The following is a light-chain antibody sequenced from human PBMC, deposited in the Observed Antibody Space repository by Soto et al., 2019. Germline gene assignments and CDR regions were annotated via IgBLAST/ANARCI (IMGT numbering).Light chain of an antibody. V-gene: IGLV2-23*02. CDR3: YSYAGSSTYV. Sequence: QSALTQPASVSGSLGQSITISCTGTSSDVGTYNLVSWYQQLPDKAPKLIIHEVNKRPSGVSTRFSGSKSGNTASLTISGLQAGDDADYHCYSYAGSSTYVFGTGTKVTVL. CDR1: SSDVGTYNL. J-gene: IGLJ1*01. CDR2: EVN.